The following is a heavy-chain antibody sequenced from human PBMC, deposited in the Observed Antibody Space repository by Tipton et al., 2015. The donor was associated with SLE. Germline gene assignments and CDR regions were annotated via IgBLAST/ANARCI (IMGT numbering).Heavy chain of an antibody. Sequence: TLSLTCTVSGGSISSHYWSWIRQPPGKGLEWIGYIYYSGSTNYNPSLKSRVTISVDTSKNQFSLKLSSVTAADTAVYYCARDIAAAGDYYGMDVWGQETTVTVSS. D-gene: IGHD6-13*01. CDR1: GGSISSHY. V-gene: IGHV4-59*11. CDR3: ARDIAAAGDYYGMDV. CDR2: IYYSGST. J-gene: IGHJ6*02.